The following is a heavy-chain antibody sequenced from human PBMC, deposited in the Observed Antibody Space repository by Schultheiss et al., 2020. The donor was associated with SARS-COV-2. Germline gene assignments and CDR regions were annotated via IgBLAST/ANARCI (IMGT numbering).Heavy chain of an antibody. CDR1: GFTFSSYW. Sequence: GGSLRLSCAASGFTFSSYWMSWVRQMPGKGLEWMGIIYPDDSDTRYSPSFQGQVTISADKSISTAYLQWSSLKASDTAMYYCARRGTAAGGRFYYYYGMDVWGQGTTVTVSS. CDR2: IYPDDSDT. J-gene: IGHJ6*02. V-gene: IGHV5-51*01. CDR3: ARRGTAAGGRFYYYYGMDV. D-gene: IGHD1-1*01.